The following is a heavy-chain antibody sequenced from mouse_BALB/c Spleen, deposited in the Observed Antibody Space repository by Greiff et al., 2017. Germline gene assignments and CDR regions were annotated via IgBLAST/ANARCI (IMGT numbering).Heavy chain of an antibody. CDR2: ISSGCST. D-gene: IGHD2-2*01. CDR1: GFTFSSYA. J-gene: IGHJ2*01. CDR3: ARGYGYDRLDFLDY. V-gene: IGHV5-6-5*01. Sequence: EVQLVESGGGLVKPGGSLKLSCAASGFTFSSYAMSWVRQTPEKRLEWVASISSGCSTYYPDSVKGRFTISRDNARNILYLQMSSLRSEDTAMYYCARGYGYDRLDFLDYWGQGTTLTVSS.